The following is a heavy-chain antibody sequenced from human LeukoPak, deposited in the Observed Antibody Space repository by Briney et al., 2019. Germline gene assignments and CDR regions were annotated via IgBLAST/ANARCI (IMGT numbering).Heavy chain of an antibody. CDR3: ARARPGGYCSSTSCTLLSWFDP. J-gene: IGHJ5*02. Sequence: PSETLSLTCTVSGGSISSYYWSWIRQPPGKGLEWIGYIYYSGSTNYNPSLKSRVTISVDTSKNQFSLKLSSVTAADTAVYYCARARPGGYCSSTSCTLLSWFDPWGQGTLVTVSS. CDR1: GGSISSYY. CDR2: IYYSGST. V-gene: IGHV4-59*01. D-gene: IGHD2-2*01.